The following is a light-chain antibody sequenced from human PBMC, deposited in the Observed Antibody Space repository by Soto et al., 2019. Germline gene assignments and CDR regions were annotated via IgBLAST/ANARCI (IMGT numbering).Light chain of an antibody. CDR2: GIS. CDR3: QPYGTSPCI. CDR1: QTMLENY. Sequence: EIVLTQSPGTLSLSPVEKATLSCRVSQTMLENYFAWDHQKPGQAPRPLIYGISIRAPGIPDRFSGIGSGTDFSLTISKLEPGDFAVDYCQPYGTSPCIFGQGTRLEIK. J-gene: IGKJ2*02. V-gene: IGKV3-20*01.